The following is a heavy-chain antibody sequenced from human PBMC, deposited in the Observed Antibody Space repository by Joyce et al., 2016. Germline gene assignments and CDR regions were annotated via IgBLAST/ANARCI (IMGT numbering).Heavy chain of an antibody. J-gene: IGHJ5*02. CDR1: GGSITSSSYY. V-gene: IGHV4-39*06. CDR3: ASGLRFLEWTRFDP. Sequence: LQLQESGPGLVKPSETLSLTYTVSGGSITSSSYYWGWIRQPPGKGLEWIGSIYYSGSIYYNPSLKSRVTISLDTSKNQFALKVNSVTAADTAVYYCASGLRFLEWTRFDPWGQGTLVTVSS. D-gene: IGHD3-3*01. CDR2: IYYSGSI.